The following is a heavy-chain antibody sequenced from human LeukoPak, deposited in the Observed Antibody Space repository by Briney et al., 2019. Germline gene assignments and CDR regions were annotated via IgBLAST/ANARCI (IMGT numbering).Heavy chain of an antibody. D-gene: IGHD6-13*01. CDR2: INHSGST. J-gene: IGHJ4*02. CDR3: TRDGYSLSN. CDR1: GASIRGYY. Sequence: SSETLSLTCTVSGASIRGYYWSWIRQPPGKGLEWIGYINHSGSTNYNPSLKSRVTISVDTSKNQFSLNLNSVTAADTAVYYCTRDGYSLSNWSPGTLVTVAS. V-gene: IGHV4-59*01.